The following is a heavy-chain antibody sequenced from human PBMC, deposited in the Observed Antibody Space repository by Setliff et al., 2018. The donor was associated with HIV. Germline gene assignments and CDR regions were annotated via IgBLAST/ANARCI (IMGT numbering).Heavy chain of an antibody. CDR2: IGQDGSEK. Sequence: PGGSLRLSCAASGFTLSNYWMSWVRQAPGKGLEWVANIGQDGSEKYYVDSVMGRFTISRDNAKNSLELEMKFLSDEETAVYYCARCAAGPYCRNSFDYWGRGALVTVSS. CDR3: ARCAAGPYCRNSFDY. V-gene: IGHV3-7*03. CDR1: GFTLSNYW. J-gene: IGHJ4*02. D-gene: IGHD2-15*01.